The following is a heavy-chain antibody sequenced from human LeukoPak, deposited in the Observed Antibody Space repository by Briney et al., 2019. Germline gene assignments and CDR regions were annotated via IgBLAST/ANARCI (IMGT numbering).Heavy chain of an antibody. Sequence: ASVEVSCKASGYTFTSYGISWVRQAPGQGLEWMGWISAYNSNTNYAQKLQGRVTMTTDTSTSTAYMELRSLRSDDTAVYYCARDLIVVVITIPSDAFDIWGQGTMVTVSS. CDR2: ISAYNSNT. D-gene: IGHD3-22*01. CDR3: ARDLIVVVITIPSDAFDI. J-gene: IGHJ3*02. V-gene: IGHV1-18*01. CDR1: GYTFTSYG.